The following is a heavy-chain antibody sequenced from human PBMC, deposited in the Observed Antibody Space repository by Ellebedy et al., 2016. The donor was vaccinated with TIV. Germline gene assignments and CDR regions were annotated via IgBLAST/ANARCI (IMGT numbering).Heavy chain of an antibody. J-gene: IGHJ6*02. CDR2: IYRTGST. CDR3: ATHLQPTGYYGLDV. Sequence: SETLSLTCTVSGGSISSSSYYWGWIRQSPGNGLEWIGSIYRTGSTYYNPSLESRVTISLDTSKNQFSLKLTSVTAADTAVYYCATHLQPTGYYGLDVWGQGTTVTVSS. D-gene: IGHD2-15*01. CDR1: GGSISSSSYY. V-gene: IGHV4-39*01.